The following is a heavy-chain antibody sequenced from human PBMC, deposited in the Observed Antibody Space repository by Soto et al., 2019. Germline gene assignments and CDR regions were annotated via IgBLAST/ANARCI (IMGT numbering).Heavy chain of an antibody. V-gene: IGHV3-30-3*01. J-gene: IGHJ4*02. CDR2: ISYDGSNK. D-gene: IGHD6-6*01. CDR1: GFTFSSYA. Sequence: GGSLRLSCAASGFTFSSYAMHWVRQAPGKGLEWVAVISYDGSNKYYADSVKGRFTISRDNSKNTLYLQMNSLRAEDTAVYYCARDRGSSSLDYWGQGTLVTVSS. CDR3: ARDRGSSSLDY.